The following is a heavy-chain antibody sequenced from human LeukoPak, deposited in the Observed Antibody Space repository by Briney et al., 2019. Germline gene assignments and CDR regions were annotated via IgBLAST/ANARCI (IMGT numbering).Heavy chain of an antibody. Sequence: GGSLRLSYAASGFTVSSNFMSWVRQAPGKGLEWVSVIYSGGSTYYADSVKGRFTISRDNSKNTLYLQMNSLRVEDTAVYYCAWSSHPYYFDYWGQGTLVTVSS. V-gene: IGHV3-66*01. J-gene: IGHJ4*02. CDR2: IYSGGST. CDR3: AWSSHPYYFDY. CDR1: GFTVSSNF.